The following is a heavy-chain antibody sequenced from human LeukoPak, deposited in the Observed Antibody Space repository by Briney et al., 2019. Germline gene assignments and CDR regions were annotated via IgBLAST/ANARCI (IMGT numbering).Heavy chain of an antibody. Sequence: GGSLRLSCAASGFTFSEYAMHWVRQAPGKGLEWVAVISYDGRQKYYADSVKGRFTISRDNSKNTLYLQMNSLRAEDTAVYYCARNYYDSSGYYYVFGYWGQGTLVTVSS. CDR3: ARNYYDSSGYYYVFGY. V-gene: IGHV3-30-3*01. CDR2: ISYDGRQK. J-gene: IGHJ4*02. D-gene: IGHD3-22*01. CDR1: GFTFSEYA.